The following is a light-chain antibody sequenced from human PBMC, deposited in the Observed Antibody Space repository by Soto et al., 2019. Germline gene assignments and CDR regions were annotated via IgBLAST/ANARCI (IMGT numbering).Light chain of an antibody. V-gene: IGKV1-5*01. CDR2: DAS. CDR1: QSISNW. J-gene: IGKJ1*01. CDR3: QQYNSYSWT. Sequence: DIQMTQSPSTLSASVGDRVTITCRASQSISNWLAWYQQKPGKAPRLLIYDASSVQSGVPSRFSGSGSGTEFTLTISSRQPDDFATYYCQQYNSYSWTFGQGTKVDIK.